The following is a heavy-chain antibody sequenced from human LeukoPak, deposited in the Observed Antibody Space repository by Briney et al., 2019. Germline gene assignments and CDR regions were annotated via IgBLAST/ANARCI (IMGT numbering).Heavy chain of an antibody. CDR3: ARQPASDYDFWRDSRRDSYSYYYYMDV. CDR1: GGSFSAYY. CDR2: INHGGRT. V-gene: IGHV4-34*01. D-gene: IGHD3-3*01. Sequence: PSETLSLTCAVYGGSFSAYYWSWIRQPPGKGLEWIGEINHGGRTNYSPSFKSRVTISIDRSQKQLSLKLSSVTAADTAVYYCARQPASDYDFWRDSRRDSYSYYYYMDVWGKGTTVTVSS. J-gene: IGHJ6*03.